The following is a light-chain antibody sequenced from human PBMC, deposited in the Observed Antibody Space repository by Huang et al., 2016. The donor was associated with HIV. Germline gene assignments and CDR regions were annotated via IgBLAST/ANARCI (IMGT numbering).Light chain of an antibody. J-gene: IGKJ2*01. CDR1: QSVSSN. CDR2: EAS. V-gene: IGKV3-15*01. CDR3: QQHYFWPYT. Sequence: ETVMTQSPATLSVSPGEGATLSCRASQSVSSNVAWYQHKPGLPPRLLIYEASTRATGVPVRFSGSGSGTEFTLTINSLQSEDFAVYYCQQHYFWPYTCGQGTRLEIK.